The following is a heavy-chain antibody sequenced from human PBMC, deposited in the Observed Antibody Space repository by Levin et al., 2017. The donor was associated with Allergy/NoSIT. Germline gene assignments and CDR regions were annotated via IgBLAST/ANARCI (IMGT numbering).Heavy chain of an antibody. D-gene: IGHD3-3*01. J-gene: IGHJ4*02. V-gene: IGHV3-23*01. CDR2: ISGSGGST. CDR1: GFTFSSYA. CDR3: AKSYRYYPFRIRWFLEWLLAT. Sequence: GGSLRLSCAASGFTFSSYAMSWVRQAPGKGLEWVSAISGSGGSTYYADSVKGRFTISRDNSKNTLYLQMNSLRAEDTAVYYCAKSYRYYPFRIRWFLEWLLATWGQGTLVTVSS.